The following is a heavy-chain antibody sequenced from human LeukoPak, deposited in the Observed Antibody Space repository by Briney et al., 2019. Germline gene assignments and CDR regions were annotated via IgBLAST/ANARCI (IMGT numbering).Heavy chain of an antibody. CDR3: ANSNYFDY. Sequence: GGSLRLSCAASGFTFSSYGMHWVRQAPGKGLEWVAVISYDGSNKYYADSVKGRFTISRDNSKNTLYLQMNGLRAEDTAVYYCANSNYFDYWGQGTLVTVSS. CDR1: GFTFSSYG. J-gene: IGHJ4*02. V-gene: IGHV3-30*18. D-gene: IGHD6-13*01. CDR2: ISYDGSNK.